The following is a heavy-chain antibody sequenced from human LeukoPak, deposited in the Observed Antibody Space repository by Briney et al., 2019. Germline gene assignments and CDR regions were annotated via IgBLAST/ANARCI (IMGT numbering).Heavy chain of an antibody. V-gene: IGHV3-48*01. CDR1: GFTFSSYS. Sequence: PGGSLRLSCAASGFTFSSYSMNWVRQAPGKGLERVSYISSNSSTIYYADSVKGRFNISRDNAKNSLYLQMNSLRAEDTAVYYCARVRAEELWFGELSYYFDYWGQGTLVTVSS. D-gene: IGHD3-10*01. CDR2: ISSNSSTI. J-gene: IGHJ4*02. CDR3: ARVRAEELWFGELSYYFDY.